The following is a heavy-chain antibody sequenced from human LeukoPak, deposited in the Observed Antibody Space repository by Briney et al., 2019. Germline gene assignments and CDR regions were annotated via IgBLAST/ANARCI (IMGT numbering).Heavy chain of an antibody. CDR2: INPNSGGT. CDR3: AREVRGVIPYYYYYMDV. Sequence: ASVKVSCKASGHTFTGYYMHWVRQAPGQGLEWMGWINPNSGGTNYAQKFQGRVTMTRDTSISTAYMELSRLRSDDTAVYYCAREVRGVIPYYYYYMDVWGKGTTVTVSS. J-gene: IGHJ6*03. CDR1: GHTFTGYY. D-gene: IGHD3-10*01. V-gene: IGHV1-2*02.